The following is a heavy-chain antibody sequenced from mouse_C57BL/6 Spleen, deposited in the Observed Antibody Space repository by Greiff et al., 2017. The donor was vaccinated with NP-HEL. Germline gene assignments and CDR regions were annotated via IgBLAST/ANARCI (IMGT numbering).Heavy chain of an antibody. CDR3: ARVITTVVATGYFDV. CDR2: IHPNSGST. CDR1: GYTFTSYW. J-gene: IGHJ1*03. D-gene: IGHD1-1*01. V-gene: IGHV1-64*01. Sequence: VQLQQPGAELVKPGASVKLSCKASGYTFTSYWMHWVKQRPGQGLEWIGMIHPNSGSTNYNEKFKSKATLTVDKSSSTAYMQLSSLTSEDSAVYYCARVITTVVATGYFDVWGTGTTVTVSS.